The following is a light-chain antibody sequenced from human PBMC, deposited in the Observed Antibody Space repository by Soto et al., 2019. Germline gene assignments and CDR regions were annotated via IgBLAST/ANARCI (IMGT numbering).Light chain of an antibody. CDR3: CSYAGGSTWV. J-gene: IGLJ3*02. V-gene: IGLV2-23*01. CDR2: DGT. Sequence: QSVLTQPASVSGSPGQSITISCTGSSSYAGSFDLVSWYQQHPGKAPKLMIYDGTKRPSGVSNRFSGSKSGNTASLTISGLQAEDEADYYCCSYAGGSTWVFGGGTQLTVL. CDR1: SSYAGSFDL.